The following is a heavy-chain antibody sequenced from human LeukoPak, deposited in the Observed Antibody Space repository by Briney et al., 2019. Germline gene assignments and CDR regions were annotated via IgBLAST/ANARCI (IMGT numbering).Heavy chain of an antibody. V-gene: IGHV3-30*18. Sequence: GRSLRLSCAASGFTFSSYGMHWVRQAPGKGLEWVAVISYDGSNKYYADSVKGRFTISRDNSKNTLYLQMNSLRAEDTAVYYCAKAAWGGSTRSPIDYWGQGTPVTVSS. J-gene: IGHJ4*02. CDR2: ISYDGSNK. D-gene: IGHD5/OR15-5a*01. CDR3: AKAAWGGSTRSPIDY. CDR1: GFTFSSYG.